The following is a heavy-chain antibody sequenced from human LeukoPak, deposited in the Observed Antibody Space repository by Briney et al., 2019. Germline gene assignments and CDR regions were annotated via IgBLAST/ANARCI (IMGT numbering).Heavy chain of an antibody. CDR1: GGSISNYY. CDR2: IYYSGSA. D-gene: IGHD1-26*01. Sequence: SETLSLTCTVSGGSISNYYWTRIRQPPGKGLEWIGYIYYSGSAYYNPSLKSRVTISVDTSKNQFSLKLTSVTAADTAVYYCARLSGSPHPPFDYWGQGTLVTVSS. CDR3: ARLSGSPHPPFDY. J-gene: IGHJ4*02. V-gene: IGHV4-59*08.